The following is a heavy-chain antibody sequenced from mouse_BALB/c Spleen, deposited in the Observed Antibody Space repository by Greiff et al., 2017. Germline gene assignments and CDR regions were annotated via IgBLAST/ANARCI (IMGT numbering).Heavy chain of an antibody. D-gene: IGHD2-1*01. CDR2: ISDGGSYT. J-gene: IGHJ3*01. CDR1: GFTFSDYY. Sequence: EVHLVESGGGLVKPGGSLKLSCAASGFTFSDYYMYWVRQTPEKRLEWVATISDGGSYTYYPDSVKGRFTISRDNAKNNLYLQMSSLKSEDTAMYYCARDLSGNYVRFAYWGQGTLVTVSA. CDR3: ARDLSGNYVRFAY. V-gene: IGHV5-4*02.